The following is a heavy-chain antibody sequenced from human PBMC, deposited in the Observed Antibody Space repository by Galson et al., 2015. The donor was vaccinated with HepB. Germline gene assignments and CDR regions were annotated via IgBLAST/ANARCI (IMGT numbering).Heavy chain of an antibody. CDR2: ISTYNGDT. D-gene: IGHD3-3*01. CDR1: GYKFSSYG. J-gene: IGHJ4*02. CDR3: ARDGVMGWSRSKRYFDY. V-gene: IGHV1-18*04. Sequence: SVKVSCKASGYKFSSYGLNWVRQAPGQGLEWMGWISTYNGDTNCPKKFQGRVSMTTDTSTNTAYMELRSLTTGDTAMYYCARDGVMGWSRSKRYFDYWGQGTLVTVSS.